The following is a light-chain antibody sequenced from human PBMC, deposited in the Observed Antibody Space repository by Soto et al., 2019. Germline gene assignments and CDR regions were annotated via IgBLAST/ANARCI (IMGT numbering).Light chain of an antibody. CDR3: SSFTSSSTLPYV. CDR1: SSDVGGYEY. CDR2: AVS. J-gene: IGLJ1*01. Sequence: QAVVTQPASVSGSPGQSITISCTGTSSDVGGYEYVSWYQQHPGKAPKLMIYAVSNRPSGVSTRFSGSKSGNTASLTISGLQADDEAHYYCSSFTSSSTLPYVFGTGTKVTVL. V-gene: IGLV2-14*01.